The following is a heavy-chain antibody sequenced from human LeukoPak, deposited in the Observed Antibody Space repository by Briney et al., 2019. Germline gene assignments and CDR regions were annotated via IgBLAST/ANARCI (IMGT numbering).Heavy chain of an antibody. V-gene: IGHV3-7*03. J-gene: IGHJ5*02. CDR1: GFTFSDYW. CDR2: IKQDGSEK. Sequence: GGSLRLSCTASGFTFSDYWMSWVRQAPGEGLEWVANIKQDGSEKYYVDSVKGRFTISRDNVKNSLYLQMNSLRAEDTAVYYCARGGNSYGPNWFDPWGQGTLVTVSS. CDR3: ARGGNSYGPNWFDP. D-gene: IGHD5-18*01.